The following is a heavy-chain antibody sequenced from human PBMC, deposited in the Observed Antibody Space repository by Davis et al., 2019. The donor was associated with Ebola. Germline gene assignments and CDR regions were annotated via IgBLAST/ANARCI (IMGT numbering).Heavy chain of an antibody. CDR1: GGSFSTYY. J-gene: IGHJ4*02. D-gene: IGHD3-22*01. Sequence: MPGGSLRLSCTVSGGSFSTYYWSWVRQPPGKGLESIGFIHYSGSTNYKPSLKSRVTMSVDTSKNQFSLKLNSVTAADTAVYYCARGGASGSYGYFDNWGQGNLVIVSS. CDR3: ARGGASGSYGYFDN. V-gene: IGHV4-59*01. CDR2: IHYSGST.